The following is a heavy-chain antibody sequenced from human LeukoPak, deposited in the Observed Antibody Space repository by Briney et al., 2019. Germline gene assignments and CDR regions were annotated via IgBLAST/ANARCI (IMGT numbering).Heavy chain of an antibody. CDR3: AKDGEVPYYYDSSGYYPTYYFDY. CDR1: GFTVSSNY. Sequence: PGGSLRLSCAASGFTVSSNYMSWVRQAPGKGLEWVSVIYSGGRTYYADSVKGRFTISRDNSKNTLYLQMNSLRAEDTAVYYCAKDGEVPYYYDSSGYYPTYYFDYWGQGTLVTVSS. J-gene: IGHJ4*02. CDR2: IYSGGRT. D-gene: IGHD3-22*01. V-gene: IGHV3-66*01.